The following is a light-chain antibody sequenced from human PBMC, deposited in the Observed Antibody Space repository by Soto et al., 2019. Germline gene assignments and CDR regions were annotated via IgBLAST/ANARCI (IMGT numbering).Light chain of an antibody. CDR1: QSISFY. Sequence: DIQMTQSPSSLSASVGDRVTITCRASQSISFYLNWYQQKPGKAPKLLIYAASSLQSGVPSRFSGSGSGTDFTLNISSLQPEDFATYYCQQNYSPHPTFGGGTKVEIK. CDR3: QQNYSPHPT. J-gene: IGKJ4*01. CDR2: AAS. V-gene: IGKV1-39*01.